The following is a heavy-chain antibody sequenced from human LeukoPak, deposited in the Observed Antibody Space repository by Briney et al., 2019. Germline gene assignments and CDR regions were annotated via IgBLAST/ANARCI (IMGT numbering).Heavy chain of an antibody. J-gene: IGHJ4*02. CDR1: GGSISSGGYY. V-gene: IGHV4-39*07. D-gene: IGHD3-10*01. CDR3: AREGFGELTNFDY. CDR2: INHSGST. Sequence: SETLSLTCTVSGGSISSGGYYWSWIRQPPGKGLEWIGEINHSGSTNYNPSLKSRVTISVDTSKNQFSLKLSSVTAADTAVYYCAREGFGELTNFDYWGQGTLVTVSS.